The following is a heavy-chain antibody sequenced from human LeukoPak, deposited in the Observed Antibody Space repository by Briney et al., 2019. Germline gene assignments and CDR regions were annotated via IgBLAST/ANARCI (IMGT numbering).Heavy chain of an antibody. CDR1: GFSFSTYN. CDR2: ITTSSSYI. D-gene: IGHD6-13*01. Sequence: GGSLRLSCAASGFSFSTYNMNWVRQAPGKGLEWVSSITTSSSYIYYADSVKGRFTISRDNAKNSLYLQMNSLRAEDTAVYYCARGSRGNIAAAGHFDYWGQGTLVTVSS. J-gene: IGHJ4*02. V-gene: IGHV3-21*01. CDR3: ARGSRGNIAAAGHFDY.